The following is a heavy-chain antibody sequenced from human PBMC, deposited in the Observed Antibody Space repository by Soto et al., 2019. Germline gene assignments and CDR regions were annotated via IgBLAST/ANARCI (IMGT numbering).Heavy chain of an antibody. J-gene: IGHJ4*02. CDR1: GGSIANNNYF. Sequence: SETLSLTCTVSGGSIANNNYFWGWVRQPPGKGLEWIGSAAYSGGAYKNPSLKSRVTVSVDTSKNQFSLELTSVTAADTAVYYCAKVVVGATSHSDFDSWGQGTLVTVSS. D-gene: IGHD2-15*01. CDR2: AAYSGGA. CDR3: AKVVVGATSHSDFDS. V-gene: IGHV4-39*01.